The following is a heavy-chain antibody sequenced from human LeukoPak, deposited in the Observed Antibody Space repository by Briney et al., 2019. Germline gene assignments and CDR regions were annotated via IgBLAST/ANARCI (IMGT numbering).Heavy chain of an antibody. Sequence: SWETLSLTCTVSGGSISSSSYYWGWIRKPPGKGLEWIGSIYYSGSTYYNPSLKSRVTISVDTSKNQFSLKLSSVTAADTAVYYCARFSSSGYSFDYWGQGTLVTVSS. CDR1: GGSISSSSYY. CDR2: IYYSGST. J-gene: IGHJ4*02. D-gene: IGHD6-13*01. V-gene: IGHV4-39*01. CDR3: ARFSSSGYSFDY.